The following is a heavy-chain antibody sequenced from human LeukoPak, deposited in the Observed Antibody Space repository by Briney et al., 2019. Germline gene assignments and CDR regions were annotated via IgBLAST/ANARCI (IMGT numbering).Heavy chain of an antibody. J-gene: IGHJ6*02. V-gene: IGHV1-46*01. CDR2: INPSGGST. Sequence: ASVKVFCKASGYTFTSYYMHWVRQAPGQGLEWMGIINPSGGSTSYAQKFQGRVTMTRDTSTSTVYMELSSLRSEDTAVYYCARDGPLLEWSGNYYGMDVWGQGTTVTVSS. CDR3: ARDGPLLEWSGNYYGMDV. CDR1: GYTFTSYY. D-gene: IGHD3-3*01.